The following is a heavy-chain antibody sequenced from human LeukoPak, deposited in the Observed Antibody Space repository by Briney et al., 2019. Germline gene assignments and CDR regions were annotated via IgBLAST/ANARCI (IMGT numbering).Heavy chain of an antibody. J-gene: IGHJ4*02. D-gene: IGHD5-18*01. CDR1: GLPFSTFW. CDR3: ASLYGYGPEIDY. Sequence: QPGGSLRLSCAASGLPFSTFWMNWVRQAPGKGLEWVANINQDGSEKYYVDSVKGRFTISRDNAKNSLYLQMNSLRAEDTAVYYCASLYGYGPEIDYWGQGTLVTVSS. V-gene: IGHV3-7*01. CDR2: INQDGSEK.